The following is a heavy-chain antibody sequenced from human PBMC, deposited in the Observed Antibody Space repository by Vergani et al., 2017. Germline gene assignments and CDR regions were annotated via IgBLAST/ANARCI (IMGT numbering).Heavy chain of an antibody. J-gene: IGHJ6*02. CDR3: ARYCSSTSCYASHYYYGMDV. V-gene: IGHV1-69*02. CDR2: IIPILGIA. CDR1: GGTFSSYT. D-gene: IGHD2-2*01. Sequence: QVQLVQSGAEVKKPGSSVKVSCKASGGTFSSYTISWVRQAPGQGLEWMGRIIPILGIANYAQKFQGRVTITADKSTSTAYMELSSLRSEDTAVYYCARYCSSTSCYASHYYYGMDVWGQGP.